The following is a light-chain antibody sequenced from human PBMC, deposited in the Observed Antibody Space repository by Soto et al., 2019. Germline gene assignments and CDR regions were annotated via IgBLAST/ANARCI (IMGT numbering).Light chain of an antibody. CDR2: DAS. J-gene: IGKJ4*01. CDR1: QSVSSY. CDR3: QQRFSWPPT. Sequence: EIVLTQSPATLSLSPGERATLSCRASQSVSSYLAWYQQKPGQAPRLLIYDASNRATGIPARFSGSGSGTDFTLTISSLEPEDSAMYYCQQRFSWPPTFGGGTHVEIK. V-gene: IGKV3-11*01.